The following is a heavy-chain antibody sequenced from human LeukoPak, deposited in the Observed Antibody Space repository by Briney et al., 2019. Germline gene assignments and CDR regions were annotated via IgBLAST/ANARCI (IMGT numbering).Heavy chain of an antibody. CDR1: VYTFSRFI. CDR2: ISIRSNYI. V-gene: IGHV3-21*01. CDR3: VRLRRNSDTSGYYYYYDF. J-gene: IGHJ4*02. D-gene: IGHD3-22*01. Sequence: PGGSLRLSCVPSVYTFSRFIINWVRQAPGEGVEWVSSISIRSNYIYYADSVRGRFSISRDDARDSLFLQMNSLRAEDTAVYYCVRLRRNSDTSGYYYYYDFWGQGTLVTASS.